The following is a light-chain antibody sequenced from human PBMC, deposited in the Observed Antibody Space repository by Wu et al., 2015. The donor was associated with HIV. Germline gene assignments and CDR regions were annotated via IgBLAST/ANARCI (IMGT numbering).Light chain of an antibody. J-gene: IGKJ1*01. CDR2: GAS. CDR1: RSISNNH. V-gene: IGKV3-20*01. CDR3: QQYGTSPPWT. Sequence: DSVLTQSPGILSLSPGDTATLSCRASRSISNNHLAWYQQRPGQTPRLLIYGASNRATDIADRFSGSGSGTDFTLTITRLEPADFAIYYCQQYGTSPPWTFGQGTKVEVK.